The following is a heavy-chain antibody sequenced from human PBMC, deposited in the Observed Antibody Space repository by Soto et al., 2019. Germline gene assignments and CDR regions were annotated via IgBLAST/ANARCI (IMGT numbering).Heavy chain of an antibody. D-gene: IGHD2-2*02. CDR3: ARAIGKYKMLYDDY. V-gene: IGHV3-21*01. J-gene: IGHJ4*02. Sequence: PVVSLRLSCSSSVFTFISDSINLFLQAPGKGLEWVSSISSSSSYIYYADSVKGRFTISIDNAKNSLYLQMNSLRAEDTDVYYCARAIGKYKMLYDDYWGQGLLVHVSS. CDR1: VFTFISDS. CDR2: ISSSSSYI.